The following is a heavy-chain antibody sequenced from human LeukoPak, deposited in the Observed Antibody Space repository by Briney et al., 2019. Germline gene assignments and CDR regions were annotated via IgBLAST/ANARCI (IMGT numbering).Heavy chain of an antibody. CDR2: ISSNGDEK. CDR3: ARAPRSGYYDS. V-gene: IGHV3-64*01. Sequence: GGSLRLSCAASGITFGTFPMHWVRQAPGKGLEYVSAISSNGDEKYYANSVKGRFTISRDNSKNTLYLQMGSLRAEDMAVYYCARAPRSGYYDSWGQGTLVTVSS. D-gene: IGHD3-3*01. J-gene: IGHJ4*02. CDR1: GITFGTFP.